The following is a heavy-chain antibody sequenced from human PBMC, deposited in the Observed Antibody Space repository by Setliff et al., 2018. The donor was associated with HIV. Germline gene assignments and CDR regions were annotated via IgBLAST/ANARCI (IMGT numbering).Heavy chain of an antibody. V-gene: IGHV4-61*09. Sequence: SETLSLTCSVSGASMSSGRFSYNWIRQPAGKGLQWIGHIYTTGVTDYNPSLKSRVTISLDTSKNQISLNLTSVTGADTAVYYCARKSMVTTEPLRYWGQGILVT. D-gene: IGHD4-17*01. J-gene: IGHJ4*02. CDR3: ARKSMVTTEPLRY. CDR1: GASMSSGRFS. CDR2: IYTTGVT.